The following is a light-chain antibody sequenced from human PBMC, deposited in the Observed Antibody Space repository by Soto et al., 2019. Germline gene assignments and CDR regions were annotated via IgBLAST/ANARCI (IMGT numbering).Light chain of an antibody. CDR1: ENIRDF. CDR2: GAS. CDR3: QQTYGTPPT. V-gene: IGKV1-39*01. Sequence: DIQMTQSPSSLSPSVGDRVTITCRASENIRDFVNWYQQKPGKAPNLLIYGASTLQGGVPSRFSGSGSATDFTLTISSLQHEDFATYYCQQTYGTPPTFGQGTKVDIK. J-gene: IGKJ1*01.